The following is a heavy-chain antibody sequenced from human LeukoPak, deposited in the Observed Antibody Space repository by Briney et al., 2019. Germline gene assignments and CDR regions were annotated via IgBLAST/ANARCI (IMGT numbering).Heavy chain of an antibody. J-gene: IGHJ4*02. CDR3: ARASYYDSSGYYLRNAHLDY. V-gene: IGHV4-34*01. D-gene: IGHD3-22*01. Sequence: SETLSLTCAVYGGSFSGYYWSWIRQPPGKGLEWIGEINHSGSTNYNPSLKSRVTISVDTSKNQFSLKLSSVTAADTAVYYCARASYYDSSGYYLRNAHLDYWGQGTLVTVSS. CDR2: INHSGST. CDR1: GGSFSGYY.